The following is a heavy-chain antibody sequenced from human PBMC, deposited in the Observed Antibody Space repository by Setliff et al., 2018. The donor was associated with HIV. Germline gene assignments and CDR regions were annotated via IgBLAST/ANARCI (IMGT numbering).Heavy chain of an antibody. CDR2: IYHSGST. D-gene: IGHD6-6*01. Sequence: PSETLSLTCTVSGYSISSGYHWGWIRQPPGKGLEWIGSIYHSGSTYYNPSLKSRVTISVDTSKNQFSLKLSSVTAADTAVYYCARVGAIAARPFDYWGQGTLVTVSS. CDR1: GYSISSGYH. J-gene: IGHJ4*02. CDR3: ARVGAIAARPFDY. V-gene: IGHV4-38-2*02.